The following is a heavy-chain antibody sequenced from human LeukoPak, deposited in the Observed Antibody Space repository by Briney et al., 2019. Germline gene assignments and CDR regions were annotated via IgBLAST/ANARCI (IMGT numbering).Heavy chain of an antibody. Sequence: GGSLRLSCVDSGFTFTNAWMSWVRQAPGEGLEWIGRIKSKTDGETTNYAEPVRGRFTISRDDSKSAVYLQMNSLRIEDTAVYYCTTDLGTYYHGSQRLIPIDYWGQGTLVTVSS. D-gene: IGHD3-10*01. CDR2: IKSKTDGETT. J-gene: IGHJ4*02. V-gene: IGHV3-15*01. CDR1: GFTFTNAW. CDR3: TTDLGTYYHGSQRLIPIDY.